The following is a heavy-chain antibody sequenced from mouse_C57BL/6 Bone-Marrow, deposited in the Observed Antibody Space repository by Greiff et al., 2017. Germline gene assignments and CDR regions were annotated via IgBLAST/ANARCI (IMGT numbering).Heavy chain of an antibody. V-gene: IGHV5-4*01. CDR2: ISDGGSYT. D-gene: IGHD2-4*01. CDR3: ARAIYYDYDWFDY. CDR1: GFTFSSYA. Sequence: EVQLVESGGGLVKPGGSLKLSCAASGFTFSSYAMSWVRQTPEKRLEWVATISDGGSYTYYPDNVKGRFTISRDNAKNNLYLQMSHLKSEDTAMYYCARAIYYDYDWFDYWGRGTLVTVSA. J-gene: IGHJ3*01.